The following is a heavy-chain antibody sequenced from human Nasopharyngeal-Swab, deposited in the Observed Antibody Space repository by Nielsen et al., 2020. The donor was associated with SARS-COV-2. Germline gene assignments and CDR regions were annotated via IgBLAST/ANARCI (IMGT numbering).Heavy chain of an antibody. CDR3: ARDGSGSYYAY. Sequence: GESLKISCAASGLTFSTYWMSWVRQAPGKGLEWVANIKQDGSEKNYVDSVKGRFTISRDNAKNSLYLEMNSLRAEDTAVYYCARDGSGSYYAYWGQGTLVTVSS. D-gene: IGHD3-10*01. V-gene: IGHV3-7*03. CDR2: IKQDGSEK. CDR1: GLTFSTYW. J-gene: IGHJ4*02.